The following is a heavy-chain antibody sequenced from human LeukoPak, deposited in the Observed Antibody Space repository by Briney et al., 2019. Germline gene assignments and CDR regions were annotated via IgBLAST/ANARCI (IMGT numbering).Heavy chain of an antibody. CDR1: GGSFSGYY. CDR3: ARDGVPLHSSSWYYWFDP. CDR2: INHSGST. Sequence: PSETLSLTCAVYGGSFSGYYWSWIRQPPGKGLEWIGEINHSGSTNYNPSLKSRVTISVDTSKNQFSLKLSSVTAADTAVYYCARDGVPLHSSSWYYWFDPWGQGTLVTVSS. D-gene: IGHD6-13*01. J-gene: IGHJ5*02. V-gene: IGHV4-34*01.